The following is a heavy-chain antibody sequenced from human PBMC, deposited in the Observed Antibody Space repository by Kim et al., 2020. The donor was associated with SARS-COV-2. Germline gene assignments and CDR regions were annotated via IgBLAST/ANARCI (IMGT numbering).Heavy chain of an antibody. D-gene: IGHD3-9*01. J-gene: IGHJ4*02. CDR3: ARGQRYFDWFAFDY. CDR1: GFTFSSYS. V-gene: IGHV3-48*02. CDR2: ISSSSSTI. Sequence: GGSLRLSCAASGFTFSSYSMNWVRQAPGKGLEWVSYISSSSSTIYYADSVKGRFTISRDNAKNSLYLQMNSLRDEDTAVYYCARGQRYFDWFAFDYWGQGTLVTVSS.